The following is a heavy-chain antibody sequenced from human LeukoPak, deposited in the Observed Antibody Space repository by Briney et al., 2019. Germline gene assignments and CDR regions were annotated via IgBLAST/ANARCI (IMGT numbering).Heavy chain of an antibody. CDR3: ARALISRCLFDP. D-gene: IGHD2-15*01. Sequence: GGSLRLSCAASGCTLSNYWMSWVRQAPGKGLEWMAYIKQDGSEIKYVDSVEGRFTISRDNTKNSLYLQIHGLRAEDTAVYYCARALISRCLFDPWGRGTLVTVSS. CDR2: IKQDGSEI. V-gene: IGHV3-7*01. J-gene: IGHJ2*01. CDR1: GCTLSNYW.